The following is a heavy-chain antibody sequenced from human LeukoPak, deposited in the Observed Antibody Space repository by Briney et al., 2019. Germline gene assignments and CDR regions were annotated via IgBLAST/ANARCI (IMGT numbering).Heavy chain of an antibody. Sequence: ASVKVSCKASGYTFTSYGISWVRQAPGQGLEWMGWISAYNGNTNYAQKLQGRVTMTTDTSTSTAYMELRSLRSDDTAAYYCARRRDDFWSGYPDYWGQGTLVTVSS. CDR3: ARRRDDFWSGYPDY. J-gene: IGHJ4*02. V-gene: IGHV1-18*01. D-gene: IGHD3-3*01. CDR1: GYTFTSYG. CDR2: ISAYNGNT.